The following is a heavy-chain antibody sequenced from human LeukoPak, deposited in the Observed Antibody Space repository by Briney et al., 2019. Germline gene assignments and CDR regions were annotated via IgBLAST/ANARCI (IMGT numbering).Heavy chain of an antibody. V-gene: IGHV5-51*01. Sequence: GESLKISCKGSGYSFTSYWIGWVRQMTGKGLEWMGIIYPGDSDTRYSPSFQGQVTISADKSISTAYLQWSSLKASDTAMYYCARQTLVGASRDGYSDYWGQGTLVTVSS. CDR1: GYSFTSYW. CDR2: IYPGDSDT. CDR3: ARQTLVGASRDGYSDY. D-gene: IGHD5-24*01. J-gene: IGHJ4*02.